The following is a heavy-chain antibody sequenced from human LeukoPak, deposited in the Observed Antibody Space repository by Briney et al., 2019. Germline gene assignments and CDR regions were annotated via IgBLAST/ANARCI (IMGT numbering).Heavy chain of an antibody. J-gene: IGHJ3*02. CDR1: GFTFSSYA. D-gene: IGHD4-23*01. CDR2: LSGSGDTT. CDR3: AKDRYGSNWNDAFDI. Sequence: GGSLRLSCAASGFTFSSYAMSWVRQAPGKGLEWVSALSGSGDTTYYADSVKGRFTISRDNSRNTLYLQMNSLRSEDTAVYYCAKDRYGSNWNDAFDIWGQGTMVTVSS. V-gene: IGHV3-23*01.